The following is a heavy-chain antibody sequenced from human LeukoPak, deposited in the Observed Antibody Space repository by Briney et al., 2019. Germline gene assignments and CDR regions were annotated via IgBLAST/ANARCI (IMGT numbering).Heavy chain of an antibody. D-gene: IGHD2-15*01. CDR3: ARDVGYCSGGNRYISGMDV. CDR2: TYYRSEWYN. CDR1: GDSVSSDRAA. V-gene: IGHV6-1*01. Sequence: SQTLSLTCAISGDSVSSDRAAWNWIRQSPSRGLEWLGRTYYRSEWYNDYAVSVKSRITINPDTSKNQFSLHLNSVTLEDTAVYYCARDVGYCSGGNRYISGMDVWGQGTTVTVSS. J-gene: IGHJ6*02.